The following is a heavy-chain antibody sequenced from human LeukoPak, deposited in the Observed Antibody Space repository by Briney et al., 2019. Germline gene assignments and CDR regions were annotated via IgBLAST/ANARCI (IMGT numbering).Heavy chain of an antibody. J-gene: IGHJ4*02. D-gene: IGHD3-22*01. CDR1: GFTFRSHA. Sequence: GGSLRLSCVGSGFTFRSHAMSWVRQAPEKGLEFVSGIYENGGTTYYADSVKGRFSISRDNSKNTLYLQMDSLRGEDTAVYYCAKTSGVIVVVITVYYFDYWGQGTLVTVSS. CDR3: AKTSGVIVVVITVYYFDY. CDR2: IYENGGTT. V-gene: IGHV3-23*01.